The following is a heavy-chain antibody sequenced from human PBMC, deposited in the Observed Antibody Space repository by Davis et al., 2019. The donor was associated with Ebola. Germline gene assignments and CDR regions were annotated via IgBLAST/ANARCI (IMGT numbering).Heavy chain of an antibody. CDR2: IDPRDSHT. V-gene: IGHV5-10-1*01. CDR1: GYRFTDYW. J-gene: IGHJ3*01. Sequence: GESLKISCEGSGYRFTDYWINWVRQMPGKGLEWMGYIDPRDSHTNYSPAFQGHVSFSVDKSIGTAYLHLSSLKASDTAMYYCARGLSPRIRDPDALSFWGQGTMVIVSS. CDR3: ARGLSPRIRDPDALSF. D-gene: IGHD2/OR15-2a*01.